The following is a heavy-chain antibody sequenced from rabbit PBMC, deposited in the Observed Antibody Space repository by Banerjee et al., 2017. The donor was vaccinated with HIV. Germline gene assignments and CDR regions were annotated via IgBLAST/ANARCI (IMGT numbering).Heavy chain of an antibody. Sequence: VRQAPGKGLEWIACIGGGSSGNNHYATWAKGRFTISKTSSTTVTLQMTSLTAADTATYFCARDRAGSGDDAGYNFNLWGPGTLVTVS. D-gene: IGHD4-2*01. CDR3: ARDRAGSGDDAGYNFNL. CDR2: IGGGSSGNN. V-gene: IGHV1S40*01. J-gene: IGHJ4*01.